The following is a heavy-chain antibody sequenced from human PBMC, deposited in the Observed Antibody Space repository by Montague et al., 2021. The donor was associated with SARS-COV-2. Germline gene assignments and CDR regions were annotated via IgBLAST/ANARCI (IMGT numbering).Heavy chain of an antibody. CDR2: IYYSGST. CDR1: GGSISSYY. D-gene: IGHD3-10*01. V-gene: IGHV4-59*13. CDR3: ARASITMVRGVTRWYFDL. Sequence: SETLSLTCTVSGGSISSYYWSWIRQPPGKGLGWIGYIYYSGSTNXNPSLKSRVTISVDTSKNQFSLKLSSVTAADTAVYYCARASITMVRGVTRWYFDLWGRGTLVNVSS. J-gene: IGHJ2*01.